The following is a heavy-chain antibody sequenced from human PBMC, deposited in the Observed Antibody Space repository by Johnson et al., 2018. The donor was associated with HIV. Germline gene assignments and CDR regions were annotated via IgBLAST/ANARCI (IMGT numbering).Heavy chain of an antibody. CDR2: ITSTGITV. CDR1: GFTFSDYY. D-gene: IGHD3-10*01. Sequence: QVQLVESGGGLVKPGGSLRLSCAASGFTFSDYYMSWIRQAPGKGLEWVSYITSTGITVYYTDSVKGRFTISRDNAKNSLSLQMNSLRAEDTAVYYCARAPGVRGVDAFDVWGQGTVVTVSS. CDR3: ARAPGVRGVDAFDV. J-gene: IGHJ3*01. V-gene: IGHV3-11*04.